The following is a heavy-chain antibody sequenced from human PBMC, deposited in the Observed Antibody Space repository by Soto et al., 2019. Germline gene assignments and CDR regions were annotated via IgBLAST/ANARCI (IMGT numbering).Heavy chain of an antibody. CDR1: AFRFSSYS. CDR3: ATMRGFFEF. CDR2: ITGSGDKT. Sequence: AVGSLRLSCAATSAFRFSSYSMSWVRQTPGKGLEWVSAITGSGDKTYYADSVEGRFTISRDNSKGTHYLQMSSLRAEDTAIYYCATMRGFFEFWGQGTLVTVSS. J-gene: IGHJ4*02. V-gene: IGHV3-23*01. D-gene: IGHD3-22*01.